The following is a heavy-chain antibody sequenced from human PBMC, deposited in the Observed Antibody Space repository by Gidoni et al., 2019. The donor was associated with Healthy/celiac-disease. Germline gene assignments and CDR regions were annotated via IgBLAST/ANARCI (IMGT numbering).Heavy chain of an antibody. CDR3: ARTGRGGTRYYFDY. CDR1: GGSFSGYY. V-gene: IGHV4-34*01. Sequence: QVQLQQWGAGLLKPSETLSLTCAVYGGSFSGYYWSWIRQPPGKGLEWIGEINHSGSTNYNPSLKSRVTISVDTSKNQFSLKLSSVTAADTAVYYCARTGRGGTRYYFDYWGQGTLVTVSS. D-gene: IGHD1-1*01. CDR2: INHSGST. J-gene: IGHJ4*02.